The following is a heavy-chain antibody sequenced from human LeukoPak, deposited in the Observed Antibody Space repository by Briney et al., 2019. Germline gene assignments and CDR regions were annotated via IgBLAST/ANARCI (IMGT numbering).Heavy chain of an antibody. CDR1: GYTFTSYD. J-gene: IGHJ5*02. V-gene: IGHV1-8*01. Sequence: ASVKLSCKASGYTFTSYDINWVRQATGQGLEWMGWMNSNSGSTGYAQKFQGRVTMTRNTSISTAYMELSSLRSEDTAVYYCARGGPLYYDILTGYYRYNWFDPWGQGTLVTVSS. D-gene: IGHD3-9*01. CDR3: ARGGPLYYDILTGYYRYNWFDP. CDR2: MNSNSGST.